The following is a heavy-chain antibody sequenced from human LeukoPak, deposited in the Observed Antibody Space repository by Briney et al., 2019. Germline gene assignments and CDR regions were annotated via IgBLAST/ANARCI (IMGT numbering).Heavy chain of an antibody. J-gene: IGHJ4*02. V-gene: IGHV3-30-3*01. CDR3: ARDPRYYDSSGYPYLFDY. D-gene: IGHD3-22*01. Sequence: GGSLRLSCAASGFTFSSYAVHWVRQAPGKGLEWVAVISYDGSNKYYADSVKGRFTISRDNSKNTLYLQMNSLRAEDTAVYYCARDPRYYDSSGYPYLFDYWGQGTLVTVSS. CDR1: GFTFSSYA. CDR2: ISYDGSNK.